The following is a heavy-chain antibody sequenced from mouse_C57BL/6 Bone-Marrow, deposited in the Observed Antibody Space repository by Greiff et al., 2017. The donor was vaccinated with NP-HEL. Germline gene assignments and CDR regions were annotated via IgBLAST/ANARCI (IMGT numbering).Heavy chain of an antibody. CDR2: ISSGGSYT. J-gene: IGHJ3*01. V-gene: IGHV5-6*02. CDR1: GFTFSSYG. CDR3: ARHEGFAY. Sequence: EVKLVESGGDLVKPGGSLKLSCAASGFTFSSYGMSWVRQTPDKRLEWVATISSGGSYTYYPDSVKGRFTISRDNAKNTLYLQMSRLKSEDTAMYYCARHEGFAYWGQGTLVTVSA.